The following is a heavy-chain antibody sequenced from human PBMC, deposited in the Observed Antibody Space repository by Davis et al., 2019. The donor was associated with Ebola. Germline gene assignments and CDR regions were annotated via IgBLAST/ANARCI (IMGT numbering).Heavy chain of an antibody. Sequence: GESLKISCAASGFTFSSYGMPWVRQAPGKGLEWVAFIRYDGSNKYYADSVKGRFTISRDNSKNTLYLQMNSLRAEDTAVYYCAKIMRAYSNSWHQAEPWGQGTLVSVSS. J-gene: IGHJ5*02. V-gene: IGHV3-30*02. D-gene: IGHD2/OR15-2a*01. CDR3: AKIMRAYSNSWHQAEP. CDR2: IRYDGSNK. CDR1: GFTFSSYG.